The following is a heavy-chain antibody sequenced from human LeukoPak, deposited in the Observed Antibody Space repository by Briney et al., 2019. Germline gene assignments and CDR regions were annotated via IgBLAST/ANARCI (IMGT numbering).Heavy chain of an antibody. CDR3: ARYVGGGNSGGFDY. J-gene: IGHJ4*02. Sequence: QPGRSLRLSCAASGFTFNSYDMHWIRQAPGKGLEWVALIWYDGSNKYYPDSVKGRFTISRDNSKNTLYLQMNSLRAEDTAVYYCARYVGGGNSGGFDYWGQGTLVIVSS. CDR1: GFTFNSYD. D-gene: IGHD4-23*01. CDR2: IWYDGSNK. V-gene: IGHV3-33*01.